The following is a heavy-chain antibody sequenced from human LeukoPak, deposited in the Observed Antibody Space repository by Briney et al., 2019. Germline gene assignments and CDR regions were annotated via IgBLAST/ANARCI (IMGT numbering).Heavy chain of an antibody. V-gene: IGHV4-61*02. CDR3: ARAGDIVVVPAAPDYYYMDV. Sequence: PSQTLSLTCTVSGGSLSSGSYYWSWIRQPAGKGLEWIGRIYTSGSTNYNPSLKSRVTISVDTSKNQFSLKLSSVTAADTAVYYCARAGDIVVVPAAPDYYYMDVWGKGTTVTVSS. J-gene: IGHJ6*03. CDR1: GGSLSSGSYY. D-gene: IGHD2-2*01. CDR2: IYTSGST.